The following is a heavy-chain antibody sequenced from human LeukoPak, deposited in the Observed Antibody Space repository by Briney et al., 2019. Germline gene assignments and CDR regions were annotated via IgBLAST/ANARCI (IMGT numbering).Heavy chain of an antibody. Sequence: ASVKVSFKASGYTFPNYHIHWVRQAPGQGLEWLGIINPNGGGASYAQRFQGRVTMTRDTSTTTVYMELTSLRSEDTAVYYCARDYYYDSSGYYTYYFDYWGQGTQVTVSS. J-gene: IGHJ4*02. D-gene: IGHD3-22*01. CDR1: GYTFPNYH. CDR2: INPNGGGA. V-gene: IGHV1-46*01. CDR3: ARDYYYDSSGYYTYYFDY.